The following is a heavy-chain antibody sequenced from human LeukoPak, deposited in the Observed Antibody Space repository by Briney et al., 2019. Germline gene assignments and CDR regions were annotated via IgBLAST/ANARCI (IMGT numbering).Heavy chain of an antibody. Sequence: GESLKISCKGSGYSFTSYWIAWVRQMPGKGLEWMGIIFPGDSDTRYSPSFQGQVTISADKSVSTAYLQWSSLRASDTAIYYCARASTDNAGWHRGSFDYWGQGTLVTVSS. CDR3: ARASTDNAGWHRGSFDY. J-gene: IGHJ4*02. D-gene: IGHD6-19*01. V-gene: IGHV5-51*01. CDR2: IFPGDSDT. CDR1: GYSFTSYW.